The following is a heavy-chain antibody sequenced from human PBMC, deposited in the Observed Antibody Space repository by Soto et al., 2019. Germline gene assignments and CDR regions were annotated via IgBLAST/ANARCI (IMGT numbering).Heavy chain of an antibody. J-gene: IGHJ6*02. D-gene: IGHD6-19*01. V-gene: IGHV3-23*01. CDR1: GFTFSSYA. CDR3: AKGYSSGWSYYYGMDV. CDR2: ISGSGGST. Sequence: PGGSLGLSCAASGFTFSSYAMSWVRQAPGKGLEWVSAISGSGGSTYYADSVKGRFTISRDNSKNTLYLQMNSLRAEDTAVYYCAKGYSSGWSYYYGMDVWGQGTTVTVSS.